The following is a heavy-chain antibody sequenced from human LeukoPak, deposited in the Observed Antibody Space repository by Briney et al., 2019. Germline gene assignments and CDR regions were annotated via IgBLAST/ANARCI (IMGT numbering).Heavy chain of an antibody. J-gene: IGHJ4*02. CDR2: IRNKANAYTT. D-gene: IGHD1-26*01. CDR3: ADLGATL. V-gene: IGHV3-72*01. Sequence: GGPLRPSCPASGFTFSDHYRDGVGQAPGRGLKWVGHIRNKANAYTTYYAASVKGRFTISRDDSKNSLYLQMNSLKTEDTAVYYCADLGATLWGQGTLVNVSS. CDR1: GFTFSDHY.